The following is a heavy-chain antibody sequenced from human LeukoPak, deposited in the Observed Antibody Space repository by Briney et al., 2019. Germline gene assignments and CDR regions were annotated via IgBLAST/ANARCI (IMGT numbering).Heavy chain of an antibody. J-gene: IGHJ5*02. CDR2: IYYSGST. D-gene: IGHD6-13*01. CDR1: DGSISSSSYY. V-gene: IGHV4-39*01. CDR3: ARHVPGAAGILRWFDP. Sequence: ASETLSLTCTVSDGSISSSSYYWGWIRQPPGKGLEWIGSIYYSGSTYYNPSLKSRVTISVDTSKNQFSLKLSSVTAADTAVYYCARHVPGAAGILRWFDPWGQGTLVTVSS.